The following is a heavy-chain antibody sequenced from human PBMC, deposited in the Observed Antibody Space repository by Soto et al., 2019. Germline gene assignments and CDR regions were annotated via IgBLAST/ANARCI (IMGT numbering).Heavy chain of an antibody. J-gene: IGHJ5*02. CDR1: GYSIRNGYY. Sequence: SETLSLTCAVSGYSIRNGYYWGWIRQPPGKGLEWIGTIYHSGSTYYNPSLKSRVTISVDASENHFSLKLSSVTAADTAVYYCARVGPYCGGDCYSPPPWGQGTLLTVSS. CDR2: IYHSGST. CDR3: ARVGPYCGGDCYSPPP. D-gene: IGHD2-21*02. V-gene: IGHV4-38-2*01.